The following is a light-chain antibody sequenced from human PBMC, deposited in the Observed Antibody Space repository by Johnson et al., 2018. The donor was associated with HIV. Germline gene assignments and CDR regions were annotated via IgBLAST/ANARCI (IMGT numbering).Light chain of an antibody. CDR3: ETWDSRLRGVYV. CDR2: DND. CDR1: SSNIGNNY. J-gene: IGLJ1*01. Sequence: QSVLTQPPSVSAAPGQKVTISCSGSSSNIGNNYVSWFQQLPGTAPKLLIYDNDKRPSGIPDRFSGSKSGTSATLGITGLQTGDEADYYCETWDSRLRGVYVFVTGTNGTVL. V-gene: IGLV1-51*01.